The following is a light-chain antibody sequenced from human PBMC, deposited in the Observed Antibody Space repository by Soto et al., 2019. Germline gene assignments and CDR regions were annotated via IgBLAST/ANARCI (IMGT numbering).Light chain of an antibody. Sequence: ETVLTQSPGTLSLSPGERATLSCRASQSVSSSSLAWYQQRPGQAPRLLIYGTSSRATGIPARFSGSGSGTDFTLTISGLEPEDFAVYYCQQRSNWPPFFGQGTRLEIK. J-gene: IGKJ5*01. V-gene: IGKV3D-20*02. CDR2: GTS. CDR1: QSVSSSS. CDR3: QQRSNWPPF.